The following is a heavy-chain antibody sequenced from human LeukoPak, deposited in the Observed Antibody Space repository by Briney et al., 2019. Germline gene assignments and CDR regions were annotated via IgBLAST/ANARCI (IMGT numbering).Heavy chain of an antibody. CDR3: ARDEIAAAYYYYYGMDV. D-gene: IGHD6-13*01. Sequence: GGSLRLSCAASGFTFSSYGMHWVRQAPGKGLEWVAFIRYDGSNKYYADSVKGRFTISRDNSKNTLYLQMNSLRAEDTAVYYCARDEIAAAYYYYYGMDVWGQGTTVTVSS. CDR1: GFTFSSYG. J-gene: IGHJ6*02. CDR2: IRYDGSNK. V-gene: IGHV3-30*02.